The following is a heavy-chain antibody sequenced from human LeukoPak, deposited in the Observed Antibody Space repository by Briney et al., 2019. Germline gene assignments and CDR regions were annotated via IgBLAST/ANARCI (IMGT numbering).Heavy chain of an antibody. CDR1: GFTVNSNY. Sequence: GGSLRLSCAASGFTVNSNYMSWVRQAPGKGLEWVSVIYSGGSTYYADSVKGRFTISRDNSKNTLYLQMNSLRAEDTAVYYCAAVAGYYYYMDVWGKGTTVTISS. V-gene: IGHV3-66*01. CDR2: IYSGGST. D-gene: IGHD4-23*01. J-gene: IGHJ6*03. CDR3: AAVAGYYYYMDV.